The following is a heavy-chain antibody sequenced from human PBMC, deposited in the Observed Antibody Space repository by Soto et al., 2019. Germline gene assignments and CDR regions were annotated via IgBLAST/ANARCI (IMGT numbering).Heavy chain of an antibody. J-gene: IGHJ6*02. CDR1: GYSISSGHS. V-gene: IGHV4-38-2*01. CDR2: IFHTGST. CDR3: ATLPRLDGMDV. Sequence: TLSLTCAVSGYSISSGHSWGWIRQPPGKGLEWIGSIFHTGSTYYNPSLKSRVTLSVDTSKNQFSLKLSSVTAADTAVYFCATLPRLDGMDVWGEGTTVTVS. D-gene: IGHD6-25*01.